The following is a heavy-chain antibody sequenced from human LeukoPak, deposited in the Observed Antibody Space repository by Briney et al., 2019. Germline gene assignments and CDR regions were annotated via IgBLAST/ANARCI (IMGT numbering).Heavy chain of an antibody. V-gene: IGHV4-59*01. CDR2: IYYSGST. CDR1: GGSISSYY. J-gene: IGHJ6*02. D-gene: IGHD3-3*01. CDR3: ARDSVTIFGVANYGMDV. Sequence: SETLSLTCTVSGGSISSYYWSWIRQPPGKGLEWIGYIYYSGSTNYNPSLKSRVTISVDTSKNQFSLKLSSVTAADTAVYYCARDSVTIFGVANYGMDVWGRGTTVTVSS.